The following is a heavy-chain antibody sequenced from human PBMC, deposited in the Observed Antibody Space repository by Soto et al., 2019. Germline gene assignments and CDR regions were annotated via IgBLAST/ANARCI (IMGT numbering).Heavy chain of an antibody. CDR1: GGTFSSYA. D-gene: IGHD2-2*02. CDR3: AGGFVLVPAAIPRLIPDY. Sequence: QVQLVQSGAEVKKPGSSVKVSCKASGGTFSSYAISWVRQAPGQGLEWMGGIIPIFGTANYAQKFQGRVTITADESTSTASMELRSLRSEDTAVYYCAGGFVLVPAAIPRLIPDYWGQGTLVTVSS. J-gene: IGHJ4*02. CDR2: IIPIFGTA. V-gene: IGHV1-69*12.